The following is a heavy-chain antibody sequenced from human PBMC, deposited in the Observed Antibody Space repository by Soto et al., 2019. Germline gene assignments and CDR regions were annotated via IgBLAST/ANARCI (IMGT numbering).Heavy chain of an antibody. CDR3: AGGLLPGWYYYGMDV. J-gene: IGHJ6*02. D-gene: IGHD2-15*01. Sequence: QVQLVQSGAEVKKPGSSVKVSCKASGGTFSSYAISWVRQAPGQGREWMGGIMSIFGTANYAQKLQGRVTITADESTSTPYMELSSLRSEDTAVYYCAGGLLPGWYYYGMDVWGQGTTVTVSS. CDR1: GGTFSSYA. CDR2: IMSIFGTA. V-gene: IGHV1-69*01.